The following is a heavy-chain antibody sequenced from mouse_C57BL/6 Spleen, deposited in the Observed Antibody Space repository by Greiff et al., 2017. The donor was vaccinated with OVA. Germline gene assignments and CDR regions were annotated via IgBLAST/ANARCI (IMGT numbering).Heavy chain of an antibody. CDR2: IYPGDGDT. Sequence: QVQLQHSGAELVKPGASVKISCKASGYAFSSYWMNWVKQRPGKGLEWIGQIYPGDGDTNYNGKFKGKATLTADKSSSTAYMQLSSLTSEDSAVYFCARGGSYFWYFDVWGTGTTVTVSS. CDR1: GYAFSSYW. D-gene: IGHD1-1*02. CDR3: ARGGSYFWYFDV. J-gene: IGHJ1*03. V-gene: IGHV1-80*01.